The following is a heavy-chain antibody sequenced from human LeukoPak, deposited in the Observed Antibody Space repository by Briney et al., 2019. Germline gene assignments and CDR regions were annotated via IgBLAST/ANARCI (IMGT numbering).Heavy chain of an antibody. D-gene: IGHD2-15*01. CDR2: IYYSGST. J-gene: IGHJ5*02. Sequence: SETLSLTCTVSGGSISSSSYYWGWIRQPPGKGLEWIGSIYYSGSTYYNPSLKSRVTISVDTSKNQFSLKLSSVTAADTAVYYCARIVVVAASNWFDPWGQGTLVTVSS. V-gene: IGHV4-39*07. CDR3: ARIVVVAASNWFDP. CDR1: GGSISSSSYY.